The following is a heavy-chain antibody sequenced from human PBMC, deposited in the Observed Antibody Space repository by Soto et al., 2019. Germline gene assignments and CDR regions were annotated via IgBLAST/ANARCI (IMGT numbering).Heavy chain of an antibody. CDR1: GFTFSSYT. CDR2: INSGSNYI. V-gene: IGHV3-21*02. D-gene: IGHD3-10*01. Sequence: EVQLVESGGGLVKPGGSLRLSCAASGFTFSSYTMHWVRQAPGKGLEWVSCINSGSNYIYYADSVKGQFTVSRDNARNSLYLQMNSLRADDTAVYYGARGGVEDSEAIEVWGQGTMVTVSS. J-gene: IGHJ3*01. CDR3: ARGGVEDSEAIEV.